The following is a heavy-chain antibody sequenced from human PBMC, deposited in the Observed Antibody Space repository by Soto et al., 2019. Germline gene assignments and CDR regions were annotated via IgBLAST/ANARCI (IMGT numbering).Heavy chain of an antibody. J-gene: IGHJ5*02. V-gene: IGHV2-5*01. CDR1: GFSLSTSGVG. Sequence: LVNPTQTLTLTCTFSGFSLSTSGVGVGWIRQPPGKALEWLALIYWNDDKRYSPSLKSRLTITKDTSKNQVVLTMTNMDPVDTATYYCAHSIVMTTVTTGWFDPWGQGTLVTVSS. CDR2: IYWNDDK. CDR3: AHSIVMTTVTTGWFDP. D-gene: IGHD4-4*01.